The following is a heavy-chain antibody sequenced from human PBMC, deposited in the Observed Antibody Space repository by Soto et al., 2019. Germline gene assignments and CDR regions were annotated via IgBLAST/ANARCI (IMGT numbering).Heavy chain of an antibody. CDR1: GGSISSGGYY. J-gene: IGHJ5*02. Sequence: SETLSLTCTVSGGSISSGGYYWSWNRQHPGKGLEWIGYIYYSGSTYYNPSLKSRVTISVDTSKNQFSLKLSSVTAADTAVYYCARGGHRSHDDWFDPWGQGTLVTVSS. V-gene: IGHV4-31*03. CDR2: IYYSGST. D-gene: IGHD2-15*01. CDR3: ARGGHRSHDDWFDP.